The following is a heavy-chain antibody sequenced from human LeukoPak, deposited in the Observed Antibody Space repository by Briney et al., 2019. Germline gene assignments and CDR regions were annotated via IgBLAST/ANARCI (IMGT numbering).Heavy chain of an antibody. CDR2: ISNDGSRK. D-gene: IGHD3-3*01. CDR1: GFTFSRHG. Sequence: WRSLRLSCAPSGFTFSRHGMHWVRQAPGKGLEWVAIISNDGSRKYYGHSVEGRFTISRDNSKNTLYLQMDSLRAEDTAVYYCARDRAWNYFDYWGQGTLVTVSS. V-gene: IGHV3-30*03. J-gene: IGHJ4*02. CDR3: ARDRAWNYFDY.